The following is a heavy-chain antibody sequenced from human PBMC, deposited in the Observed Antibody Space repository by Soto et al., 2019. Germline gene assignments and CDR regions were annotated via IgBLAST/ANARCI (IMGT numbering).Heavy chain of an antibody. J-gene: IGHJ4*02. V-gene: IGHV3-74*01. CDR2: IKGEGSST. Sequence: EVQLVESGGDLVQPGGSLRLSCTASKFTFSTYWMHWVRQVPGKGLVWVSRIKGEGSSTNYADSVKGRFTISRDNAKNTVYLHMNSLRAEYTAVYYCARGGLFAYFLDFWGQGTLVTVSS. CDR3: ARGGLFAYFLDF. CDR1: KFTFSTYW. D-gene: IGHD2-8*01.